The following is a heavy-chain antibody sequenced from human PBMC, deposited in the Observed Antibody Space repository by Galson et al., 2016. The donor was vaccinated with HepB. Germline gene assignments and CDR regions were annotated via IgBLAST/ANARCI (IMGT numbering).Heavy chain of an antibody. CDR2: VSHDGSEK. J-gene: IGHJ6*02. CDR1: GFYFSDYP. Sequence: SLRLSCAASGFYFSDYPMHWVRQAPGKGLEWVAVVSHDGSEKYYAESVKGRLTISRDNSKSTPYLHIPSLGAEDMAVYYCTTLHPRNSTVDKDGLDVWGQGTTVIVSS. V-gene: IGHV3-30*04. CDR3: TTLHPRNSTVDKDGLDV. D-gene: IGHD2/OR15-2a*01.